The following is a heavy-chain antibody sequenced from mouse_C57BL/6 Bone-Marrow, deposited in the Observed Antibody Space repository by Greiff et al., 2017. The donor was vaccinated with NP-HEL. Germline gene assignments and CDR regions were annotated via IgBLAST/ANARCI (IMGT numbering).Heavy chain of an antibody. Sequence: ESGPGLVKPSQSLSLTCSVTGYSITSGYYWNWIRQFPGNKLEWMGYISYDGSNNYNPSLKNRISITRDTSKNQFFLKLNSVTTEDTATYYCARVYYDYRGPFAYWGQGTLVTVSA. V-gene: IGHV3-6*01. CDR1: GYSITSGYY. D-gene: IGHD2-4*01. CDR3: ARVYYDYRGPFAY. J-gene: IGHJ3*01. CDR2: ISYDGSN.